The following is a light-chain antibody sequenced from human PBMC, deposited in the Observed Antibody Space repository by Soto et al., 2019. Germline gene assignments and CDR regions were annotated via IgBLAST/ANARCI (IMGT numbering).Light chain of an antibody. J-gene: IGLJ2*01. Sequence: QSALTQPASVSGSPGQSITISCTGTSSDIGAYNYVSWYQQHPGKAPKLMIYDVNNRPSGVSNRFSGSKSGNTASLTISGLQAEDEADYYCSSYTSSTTLVVFGGGTKLTVL. CDR1: SSDIGAYNY. CDR3: SSYTSSTTLVV. CDR2: DVN. V-gene: IGLV2-14*01.